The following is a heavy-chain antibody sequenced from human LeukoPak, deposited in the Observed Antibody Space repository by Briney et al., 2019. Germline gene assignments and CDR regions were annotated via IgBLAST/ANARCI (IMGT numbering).Heavy chain of an antibody. V-gene: IGHV1-24*01. Sequence: GASVKVSCKVSGYTLTELSMHWVRQAPGKGLEWMGGFDPEDGETIYAQKFQGRVTMTEDTSTDTAYMELSRLRSEDTAVYYCATVQYSSSSVRFYYYMDVWAKGPRSPSP. CDR3: ATVQYSSSSVRFYYYMDV. D-gene: IGHD6-6*01. CDR2: FDPEDGET. CDR1: GYTLTELS. J-gene: IGHJ6*03.